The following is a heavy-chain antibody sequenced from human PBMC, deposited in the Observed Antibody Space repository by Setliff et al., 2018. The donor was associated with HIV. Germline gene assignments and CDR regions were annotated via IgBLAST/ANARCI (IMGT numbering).Heavy chain of an antibody. CDR1: GGSISSYY. D-gene: IGHD3-16*02. CDR3: ARGGYDYVWGSYRYPYYYYYMDV. J-gene: IGHJ6*03. Sequence: PSETLSLTCTVSGGSISSYYWSWTRQPPGKGLEWIGYIYYSGSTNYNPSLKSRVTISVDTPKNQFSLKLSSVTAADTAVYYCARGGYDYVWGSYRYPYYYYYMDVWGKGTTVTVSS. CDR2: IYYSGST. V-gene: IGHV4-59*01.